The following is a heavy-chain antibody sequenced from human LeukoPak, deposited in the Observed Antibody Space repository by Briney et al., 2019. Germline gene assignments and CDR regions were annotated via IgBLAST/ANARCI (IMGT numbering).Heavy chain of an antibody. V-gene: IGHV1-18*01. Sequence: ASVKVSCKASGYTFTSYAMNWVRQAPGQGLEWMGWISAYNGNTNYAQKLQGRVTMTTDTSTSTAYMELRSLRSDDTAVYYCARAPTTGDYYYYMDVWGKGTTVTVSS. D-gene: IGHD4-11*01. CDR2: ISAYNGNT. CDR3: ARAPTTGDYYYYMDV. CDR1: GYTFTSYA. J-gene: IGHJ6*03.